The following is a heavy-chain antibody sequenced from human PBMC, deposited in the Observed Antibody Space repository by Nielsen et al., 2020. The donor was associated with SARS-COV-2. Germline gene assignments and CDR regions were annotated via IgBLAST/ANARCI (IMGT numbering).Heavy chain of an antibody. Sequence: GGSLRLSCAASGFTFSSYAMSWVRQAPGKGLEWVADIKPDGLEKNYVDSVKGRFTISRDNGRNSVYLEVNSLRVEDTAVYYCAKDGVVRGDALDLWGQGTMVTVSS. CDR3: AKDGVVRGDALDL. V-gene: IGHV3-7*03. CDR1: GFTFSSYA. D-gene: IGHD3-10*01. CDR2: IKPDGLEK. J-gene: IGHJ3*01.